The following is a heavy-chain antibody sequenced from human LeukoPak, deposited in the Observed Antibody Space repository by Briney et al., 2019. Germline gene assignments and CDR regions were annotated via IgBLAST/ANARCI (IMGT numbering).Heavy chain of an antibody. CDR3: GRQTYDSSASPMFFDF. D-gene: IGHD3-22*01. V-gene: IGHV4-39*01. CDR2: VYYSGIT. J-gene: IGHJ4*02. Sequence: PSETLSLTCTVSGGSISSSSYYWGWIRQPPGKGLEWIGTVYYSGITYYNPSLKSRVTISADTSKNQFSLKLSSVTAADTAVYYCGRQTYDSSASPMFFDFWGQGTLVTVSS. CDR1: GGSISSSSYY.